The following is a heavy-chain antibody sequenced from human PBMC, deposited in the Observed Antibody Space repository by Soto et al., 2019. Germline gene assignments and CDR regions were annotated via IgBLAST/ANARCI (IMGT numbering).Heavy chain of an antibody. CDR1: GFTFSSSA. Sequence: PGGSLRLSCAASGFTFSSSAISWVRQAPGKGLEWVSAVSANGQGIYYADSVRGRFTISRDNSKNSLFLQIDSLRAEDTAIYYCARVLSGYARTSQRGSDVWGQGTTVTVSS. CDR3: ARVLSGYARTSQRGSDV. CDR2: VSANGQGI. D-gene: IGHD3-22*01. J-gene: IGHJ6*02. V-gene: IGHV3-23*01.